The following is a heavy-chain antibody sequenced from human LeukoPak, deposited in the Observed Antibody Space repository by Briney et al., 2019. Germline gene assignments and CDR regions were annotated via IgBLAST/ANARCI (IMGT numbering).Heavy chain of an antibody. J-gene: IGHJ6*03. D-gene: IGHD3-22*01. Sequence: PSETLSLTCTVSGGSISSSSYYWGWIRQPPGKGLEWIGSIYYSGSTYYNPSLKSRVTISVDTSKNQFSLKLSSVTAADTAVYYCARKGHSGHYYNYYYYMDVWGKGTTVTISS. CDR3: ARKGHSGHYYNYYYYMDV. V-gene: IGHV4-39*07. CDR2: IYYSGST. CDR1: GGSISSSSYY.